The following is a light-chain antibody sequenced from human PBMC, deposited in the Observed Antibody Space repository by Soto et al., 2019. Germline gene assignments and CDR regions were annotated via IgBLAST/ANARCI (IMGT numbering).Light chain of an antibody. J-gene: IGKJ4*02. CDR3: QRYNNWPLT. CDR2: DTS. Sequence: EIVMTQSPATLSVSPGERATLSCRASQGIGDTLAWYQQKPGQTPRLLIYDTSTRATGVPARFSGSRSGAEFTLTINSLQSEDCGVYYCQRYNNWPLTFGGGTKV. CDR1: QGIGDT. V-gene: IGKV3-15*01.